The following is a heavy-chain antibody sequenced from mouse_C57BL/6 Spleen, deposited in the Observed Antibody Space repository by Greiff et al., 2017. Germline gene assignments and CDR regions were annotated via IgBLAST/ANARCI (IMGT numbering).Heavy chain of an antibody. CDR1: GYTFTSYG. CDR2: IYPRSGNT. CDR3: ARCGDQFAY. J-gene: IGHJ3*01. Sequence: QVQLQQSGAELARPGASVKLSCKASGYTFTSYGISWVKQRTGQGLEWIGEIYPRSGNTYYNEKFKGKATLTADKSSSTAYMELRSLTSEDSAVYFCARCGDQFAYGGQGTLVTVSA. V-gene: IGHV1-81*01.